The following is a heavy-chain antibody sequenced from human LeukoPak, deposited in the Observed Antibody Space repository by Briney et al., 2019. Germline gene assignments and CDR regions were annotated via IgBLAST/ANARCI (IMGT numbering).Heavy chain of an antibody. CDR2: IIPIFGTA. V-gene: IGHV1-69*06. D-gene: IGHD2-15*01. J-gene: IGHJ3*02. CDR3: AIGYCRGGSCDDEPVDSFDI. Sequence: SVKVSCKASGGTFSSYAISWVRQAPGQGLEWMGGIIPIFGTANYAQKFQGRVTITADKSTSTAYMELSSLRSEDTAVYYCAIGYCRGGSCDDEPVDSFDIWGQGTMVAVSS. CDR1: GGTFSSYA.